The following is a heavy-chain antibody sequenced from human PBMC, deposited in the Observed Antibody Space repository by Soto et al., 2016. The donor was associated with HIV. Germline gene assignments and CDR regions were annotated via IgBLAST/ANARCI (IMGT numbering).Heavy chain of an antibody. J-gene: IGHJ6*02. Sequence: QVQLVESGGGVVKPGGSLRLFCTASGFTFSDYYTNWIRQAPGKGLEWVSYISSSGGYTKYADSVKGRFTISRDNAKNSLYLQMNNLRVEDTATYYCARDRRNIVIAFGYGMDVWGQGTTVTVSS. CDR3: ARDRRNIVIAFGYGMDV. CDR2: ISSSGGYT. D-gene: IGHD2-2*01. V-gene: IGHV3-11*05. CDR1: GFTFSDYY.